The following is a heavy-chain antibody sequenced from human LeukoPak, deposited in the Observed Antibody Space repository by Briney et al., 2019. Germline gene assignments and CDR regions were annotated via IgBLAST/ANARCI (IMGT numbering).Heavy chain of an antibody. CDR2: ISAYNGNT. D-gene: IGHD6-19*01. Sequence: ASVRVSCKASGYTFTSYGISWVRQAPGQGLEWMGRISAYNGNTNYAQKLQGRVTMTTDTSTSTAYMELRSLRSDDTAVYYCAREQWLVPLFDYWGQGTLVTVSS. J-gene: IGHJ4*02. V-gene: IGHV1-18*01. CDR3: AREQWLVPLFDY. CDR1: GYTFTSYG.